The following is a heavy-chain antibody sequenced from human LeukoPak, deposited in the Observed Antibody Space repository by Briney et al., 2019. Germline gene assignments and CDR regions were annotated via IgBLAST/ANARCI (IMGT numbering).Heavy chain of an antibody. Sequence: GESLKISCEGSGYNFTNYWIGWVRQMPGKGLEWMGIIYPGDSDTRYSPSFQGQVTISADKSISTAYLQWSSLKASDTAMYYCARPVLYCSGGSCSDYWGQGTLVTVSS. CDR3: ARPVLYCSGGSCSDY. V-gene: IGHV5-51*01. J-gene: IGHJ4*02. CDR1: GYNFTNYW. CDR2: IYPGDSDT. D-gene: IGHD2-15*01.